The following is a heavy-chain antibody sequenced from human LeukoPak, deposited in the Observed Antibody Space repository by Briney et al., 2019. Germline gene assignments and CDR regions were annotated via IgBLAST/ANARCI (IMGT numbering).Heavy chain of an antibody. D-gene: IGHD4-23*01. CDR1: GFTFSSYG. Sequence: PGGSLRLSCAASGFTFSSYGMSWVRQAPGKGLEWVSAISGSGGSTYYADSVKGRFTISRDNSKNTLYLQMNSLRAEDTAVYYCAKVVRTTVVTEAATDYWGQGTLVTVSS. CDR2: ISGSGGST. CDR3: AKVVRTTVVTEAATDY. V-gene: IGHV3-23*01. J-gene: IGHJ4*02.